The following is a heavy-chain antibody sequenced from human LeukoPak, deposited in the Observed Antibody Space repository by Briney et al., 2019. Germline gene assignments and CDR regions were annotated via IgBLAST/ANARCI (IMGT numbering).Heavy chain of an antibody. CDR1: GGSISSSDDL. V-gene: IGHV4-39*01. CDR2: IYYTGST. J-gene: IGHJ4*02. CDR3: ARGRYDFWSGYFPPDY. Sequence: SETLSLTCTVSGGSISSSDDLWGWIRQPPGQGLEWIGTIYYTGSTYYTPSLKSRLTISVDTSKNQFSLNLSSVTAADTAVYYCARGRYDFWSGYFPPDYWGQGTLVTVSS. D-gene: IGHD3-3*01.